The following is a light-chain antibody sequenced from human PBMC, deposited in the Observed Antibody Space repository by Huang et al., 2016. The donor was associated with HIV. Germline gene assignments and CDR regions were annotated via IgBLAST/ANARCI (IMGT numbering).Light chain of an antibody. CDR2: LGS. CDR3: MQALETPIT. J-gene: IGKJ5*01. CDR1: QSLLHSNGYNY. Sequence: DIVMTQSPLSLPVTTGEPASISCKSSQSLLHSNGYNYLDWYLQKPGQSQQLLISLGSNRASGVPDRFSGSGSGTDFTLKISGVEAEDVGVYYCMQALETPITFGQGTRLEIK. V-gene: IGKV2-28*01.